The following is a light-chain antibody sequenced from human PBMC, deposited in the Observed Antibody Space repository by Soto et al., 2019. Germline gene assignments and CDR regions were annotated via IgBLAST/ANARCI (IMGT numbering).Light chain of an antibody. CDR1: GRDIGAYDY. Sequence: QSVLTQPGSVSGSPGQSITISCTGSGRDIGAYDYVSWYQQHPGKAPKLLIYGVNNRPSGVSYRFTASKSAFTASLTISGLQAEDEAHYYCTTYTTSYFYVFGPGTKVTVL. V-gene: IGLV2-14*01. J-gene: IGLJ1*01. CDR2: GVN. CDR3: TTYTTSYFYV.